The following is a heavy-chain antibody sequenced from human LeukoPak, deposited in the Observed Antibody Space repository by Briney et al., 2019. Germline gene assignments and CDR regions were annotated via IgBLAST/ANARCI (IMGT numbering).Heavy chain of an antibody. CDR1: GFTFDDYA. D-gene: IGHD3-9*01. V-gene: IGHV3-9*01. J-gene: IGHJ3*02. CDR3: ASISRYFDWLPEAFDI. CDR2: ISWNSGVI. Sequence: GGSLRLSCAASGFTFDDYAMHWVRQAPGKGLEWVSGISWNSGVIDYADSVKGRFTISRDNAKNSLYLQMNSLRAEDTAVYYCASISRYFDWLPEAFDIWGQGTMVTVSS.